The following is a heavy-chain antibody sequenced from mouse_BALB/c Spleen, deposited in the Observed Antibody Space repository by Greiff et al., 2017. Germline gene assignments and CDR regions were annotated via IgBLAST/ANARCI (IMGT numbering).Heavy chain of an antibody. D-gene: IGHD1-2*01. Sequence: QVQLQQSGADLVRPGSSVQISCTASGYTFTNYWLGWVKPSPGHGLEWIGDIYPGGGYTNYTEKLKGKSTMTADTPSNMAFLQLTSVTSEATDFYYCARGRLRRMDYWGQGTSVTVSS. CDR1: GYTFTNYW. CDR2: IYPGGGYT. V-gene: IGHV1-63*02. CDR3: ARGRLRRMDY. J-gene: IGHJ4*01.